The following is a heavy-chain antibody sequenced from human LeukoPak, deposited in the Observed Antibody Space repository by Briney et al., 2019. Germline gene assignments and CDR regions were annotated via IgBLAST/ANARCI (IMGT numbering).Heavy chain of an antibody. CDR2: IIPIFGTA. V-gene: IGHV1-69*05. Sequence: SVKVSCKASGGTFSSHAISWVRQAPGQGLEWMGGIIPIFGTANYTQKFQGRVTITTDESTSTAYMELSSLRSEDTAVYYCARVVRMGATSFDYWGQGTLVTVSS. CDR3: ARVVRMGATSFDY. CDR1: GGTFSSHA. D-gene: IGHD1-26*01. J-gene: IGHJ4*02.